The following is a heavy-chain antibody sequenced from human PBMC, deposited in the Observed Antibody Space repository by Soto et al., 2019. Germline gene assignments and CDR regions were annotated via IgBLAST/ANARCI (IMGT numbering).Heavy chain of an antibody. CDR3: VKDALGFGELSSY. CDR2: ISSNGGST. CDR1: GFTFSSYA. V-gene: IGHV3-64D*08. Sequence: PGGSLRLSCSASGFTFSSYAMHWVRQAPGKGLEYVSAISSNGGSTYYADSVKGRFTISRDNSKNTLYLQMSSLRADDTAVYYCVKDALGFGELSSYWGQGTLVTVSS. J-gene: IGHJ4*02. D-gene: IGHD3-10*01.